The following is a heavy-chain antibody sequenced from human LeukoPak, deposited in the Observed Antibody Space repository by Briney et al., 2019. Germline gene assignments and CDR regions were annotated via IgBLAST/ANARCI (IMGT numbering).Heavy chain of an antibody. Sequence: SVKVSCKASGGTFSSYAISWVRQAPGQGLEWMGRIIPILGIANYAQKFQGRVTITADKSTSTAYMELSSLRSEDTAMYYCACDILTGYYLVDYWGQGTLDTVSS. J-gene: IGHJ4*02. CDR1: GGTFSSYA. D-gene: IGHD3-9*01. V-gene: IGHV1-69*04. CDR3: ACDILTGYYLVDY. CDR2: IIPILGIA.